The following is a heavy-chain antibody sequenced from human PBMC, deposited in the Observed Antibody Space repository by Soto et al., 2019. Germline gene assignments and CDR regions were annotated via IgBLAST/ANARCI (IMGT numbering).Heavy chain of an antibody. CDR2: ISDNGANT. Sequence: PGGSLRLSCIASGLTFSNYAMSWVRQAPGKGLEWVSTISDNGANTFIGDSMKDHFDISRDNSKNTVFLHLSTVRAEDTAIYYCARAIGADFFDYWGQGTPVTVSS. CDR1: GLTFSNYA. V-gene: IGHV3-23*01. D-gene: IGHD6-25*01. J-gene: IGHJ4*02. CDR3: ARAIGADFFDY.